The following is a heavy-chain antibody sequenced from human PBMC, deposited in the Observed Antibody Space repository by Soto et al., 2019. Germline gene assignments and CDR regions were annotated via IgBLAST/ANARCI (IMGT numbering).Heavy chain of an antibody. CDR2: IYYSGST. V-gene: IGHV4-31*03. CDR1: GGSISSGGYY. D-gene: IGHD3-22*01. J-gene: IGHJ4*02. Sequence: PSETLSLTCTVSGGSISSGGYYWSWIRQHPGKGLEWIGYIYYSGSTYYNPSLKSRVTISVDTSKNQFSLKLSSVTAADTAVYYCASGRCYSYDCSGYYSPYFDYWGQGTLVTVSS. CDR3: ASGRCYSYDCSGYYSPYFDY.